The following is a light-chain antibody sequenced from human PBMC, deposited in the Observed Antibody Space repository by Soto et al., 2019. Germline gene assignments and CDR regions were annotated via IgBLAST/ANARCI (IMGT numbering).Light chain of an antibody. CDR1: QSVSSSY. CDR3: QQYGSSPLT. Sequence: EIVLTQSPGTLSLSPRERATLSCRASQSVSSSYLAWYQQKPGQAPGLLIYGASSSATGIPDRFSGSGSGTDFTLTISRLEPEDFAVYYCQQYGSSPLTFGGGTKGYIK. V-gene: IGKV3-20*01. CDR2: GAS. J-gene: IGKJ4*01.